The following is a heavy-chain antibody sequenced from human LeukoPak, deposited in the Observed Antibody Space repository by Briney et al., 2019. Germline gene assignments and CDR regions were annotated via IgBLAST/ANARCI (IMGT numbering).Heavy chain of an antibody. D-gene: IGHD3-3*01. Sequence: GGSLRLSCAASAFTFSNAWMNWVRQAPGKGLEWVGRIKSKTDGGTTDYAAPVKGRFTISRDDSKNTLYLQMNSLKTEDTAVYYCTTGYITIFGVVTPVDVWGQGTTVTVSS. CDR3: TTGYITIFGVVTPVDV. V-gene: IGHV3-15*01. CDR2: IKSKTDGGTT. CDR1: AFTFSNAW. J-gene: IGHJ6*02.